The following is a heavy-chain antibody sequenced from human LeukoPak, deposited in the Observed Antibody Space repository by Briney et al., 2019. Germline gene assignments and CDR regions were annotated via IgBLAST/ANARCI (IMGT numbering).Heavy chain of an antibody. CDR3: ARGLPYYYDRSGYYGL. V-gene: IGHV3-23*01. CDR2: ISESGGST. D-gene: IGHD3-22*01. J-gene: IGHJ4*02. CDR1: GFTFSSYV. Sequence: GGSLRLSCAASGFTFSSYVMSWVRQAPGKGLEWVSDISESGGSTYYADSVKGRFTISRDNAKNSLYLQMNSLRDEDTAVYYCARGLPYYYDRSGYYGLWGQGTLVTVSS.